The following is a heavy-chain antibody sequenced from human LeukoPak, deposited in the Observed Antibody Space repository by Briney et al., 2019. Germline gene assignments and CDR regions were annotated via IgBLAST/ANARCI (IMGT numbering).Heavy chain of an antibody. Sequence: SETLSLTCAVYGGSFSGCYWSWIRQPPGKGLEWIGEINHSGSTNYNPSLKSRVTISVDTSKNQFSLKLSSVTAADTAVYYCARACGYSYGRRYYFDYWGQGTLVTVSS. CDR1: GGSFSGCY. CDR3: ARACGYSYGRRYYFDY. V-gene: IGHV4-34*01. J-gene: IGHJ4*02. CDR2: INHSGST. D-gene: IGHD5-18*01.